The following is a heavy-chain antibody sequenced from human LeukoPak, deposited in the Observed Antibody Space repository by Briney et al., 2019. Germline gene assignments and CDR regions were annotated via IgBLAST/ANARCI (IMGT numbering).Heavy chain of an antibody. D-gene: IGHD3-22*01. CDR3: AREDGSSGSLD. V-gene: IGHV1-46*01. Sequence: ASVKVSCKASGYTFTSYYMHWVRQAPGQGLEWMGIINPSGGSTSYAQKFQGGVTMTRDTPTSTVYMELSSLRSEDTAVYYCAREDGSSGSLDWGQGTLVTVSS. J-gene: IGHJ4*02. CDR2: INPSGGST. CDR1: GYTFTSYY.